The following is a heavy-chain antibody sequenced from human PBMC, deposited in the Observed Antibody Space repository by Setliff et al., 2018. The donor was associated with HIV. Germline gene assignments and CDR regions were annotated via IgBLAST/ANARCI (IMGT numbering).Heavy chain of an antibody. J-gene: IGHJ5*02. CDR1: GVSINRTDHY. D-gene: IGHD2-21*01. CDR2: VSQSGST. CDR3: ARVPVAGANWFDP. Sequence: RLRETLSLTCSVSGVSINRTDHYWGWIRQSPGKRLEWIGSVSQSGSTYYNPSLKSRITISVDRSKNLFSLKLISVTAADQGVYYCARVPVAGANWFDPWGLGTLVTVPQ. V-gene: IGHV4-39*01.